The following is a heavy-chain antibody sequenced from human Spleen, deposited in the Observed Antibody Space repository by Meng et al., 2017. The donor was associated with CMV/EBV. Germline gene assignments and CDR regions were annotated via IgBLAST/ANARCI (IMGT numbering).Heavy chain of an antibody. Sequence: GESLKISCAASGFTFSSYAMHWVRQAPGKGLEWVAVISYDGSNKYYADSVKGRFTISRDNSKNTLYLQMNSLRAEDTAVYYCAKDNFVGSGHNAFDIWGQGTMVTVSS. D-gene: IGHD3-3*01. J-gene: IGHJ3*02. CDR1: GFTFSSYA. V-gene: IGHV3-30-3*01. CDR3: AKDNFVGSGHNAFDI. CDR2: ISYDGSNK.